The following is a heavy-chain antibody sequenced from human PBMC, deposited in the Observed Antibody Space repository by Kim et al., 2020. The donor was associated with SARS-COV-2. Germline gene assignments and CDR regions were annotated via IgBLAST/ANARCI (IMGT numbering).Heavy chain of an antibody. Sequence: SRVTISVDTSKNQFSLKLSSVSAADTAVYYCARGELDCSGGSCYSGAFDIWGQGTMVTVSS. D-gene: IGHD2-15*01. CDR3: ARGELDCSGGSCYSGAFDI. J-gene: IGHJ3*02. V-gene: IGHV4-30-2*05.